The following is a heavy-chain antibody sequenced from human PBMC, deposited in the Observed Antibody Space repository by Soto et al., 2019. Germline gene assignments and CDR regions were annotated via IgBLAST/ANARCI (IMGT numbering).Heavy chain of an antibody. V-gene: IGHV1-69*06. CDR3: AIWSNWNPLYYRGMDV. D-gene: IGHD1-20*01. J-gene: IGHJ6*02. CDR2: IIPLHNTS. Sequence: QVQLLQSGAEVKKPGSSVKVSCKVSGGAFTNYSLNWVRHAPGQWLEWLGGIIPLHNTSNYSLKLLGRGSFTEDISSNTVYMHLSGLTADDTATYYCAIWSNWNPLYYRGMDVWGQGTTVTVSS. CDR1: GGAFTNYS.